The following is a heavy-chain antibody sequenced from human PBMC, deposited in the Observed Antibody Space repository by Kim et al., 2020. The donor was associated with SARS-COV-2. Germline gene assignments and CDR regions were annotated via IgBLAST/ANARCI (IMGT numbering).Heavy chain of an antibody. CDR2: T. CDR3: AKDLGWGFDY. V-gene: IGHV3-23*01. J-gene: IGHJ4*02. D-gene: IGHD2-21*01. Sequence: TFYADSVKGRVTISRDNSKNTLYLQTNSLRAEDTALYYCAKDLGWGFDYWGQGTLVTVSS.